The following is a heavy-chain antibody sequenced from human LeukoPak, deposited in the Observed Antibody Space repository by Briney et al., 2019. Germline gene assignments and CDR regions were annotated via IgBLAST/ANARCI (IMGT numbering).Heavy chain of an antibody. CDR1: GFTFSSYA. CDR2: ISGSGGST. D-gene: IGHD6-25*01. V-gene: IGHV3-23*01. CDR3: ATRIAADLWAFYI. Sequence: PGGSLRLSCAASGFTFSSYALTWVRQAPGKGLEWVSAISGSGGSTSYADSVKGRCTISRDNSKNTLFLQMNSLRAEDTAVYYCATRIAADLWAFYIWGQGTMVTVSS. J-gene: IGHJ3*02.